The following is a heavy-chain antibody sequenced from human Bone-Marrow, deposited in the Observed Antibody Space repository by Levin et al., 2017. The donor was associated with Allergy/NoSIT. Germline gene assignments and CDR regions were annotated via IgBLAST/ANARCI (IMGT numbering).Heavy chain of an antibody. Sequence: GGSLRLSCAASGFTVSSNYMSWVRQAPGKGLEWVSVIYSGGSTYYADSVKGRFTISRDTPKNTLYLQMNTLRGDDTAVYYCAASMRGRPSVDYWGQGTLVTVSS. D-gene: IGHD3-10*01. CDR1: GFTVSSNY. V-gene: IGHV3-66*01. CDR2: IYSGGST. CDR3: AASMRGRPSVDY. J-gene: IGHJ4*02.